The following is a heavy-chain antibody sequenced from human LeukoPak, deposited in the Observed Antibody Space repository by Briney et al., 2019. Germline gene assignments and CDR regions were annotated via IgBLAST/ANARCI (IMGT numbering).Heavy chain of an antibody. CDR2: IYYSGST. V-gene: IGHV4-59*08. CDR3: ARHGDGGPAEYFRH. Sequence: SETLSLTCTVSGGSISSSYWSWIREPPGKGLGWIGYIYYSGSTNYNPSLKSRVTISVDTSKNQFSLKLSSVTAADTAVYYCARHGDGGPAEYFRHWRQGTLVTVSS. J-gene: IGHJ1*01. CDR1: GGSISSSY. D-gene: IGHD4-23*01.